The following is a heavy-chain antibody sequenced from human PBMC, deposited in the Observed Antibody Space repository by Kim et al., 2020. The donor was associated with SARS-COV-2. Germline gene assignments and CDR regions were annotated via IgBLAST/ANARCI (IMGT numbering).Heavy chain of an antibody. J-gene: IGHJ4*02. CDR3: ARGGGGGYSGYGC. CDR1: GGTFSSYT. V-gene: IGHV1-69*02. D-gene: IGHD5-12*01. Sequence: SVKVSCKASGGTFSSYTISWVRQAPGQGLEWMGRIIPILGIANYAQKFQGRVTITADKSTSTAYMELSSLRSEDTAVYYCARGGGGGYSGYGCWGQGTLVTVSS. CDR2: IIPILGIA.